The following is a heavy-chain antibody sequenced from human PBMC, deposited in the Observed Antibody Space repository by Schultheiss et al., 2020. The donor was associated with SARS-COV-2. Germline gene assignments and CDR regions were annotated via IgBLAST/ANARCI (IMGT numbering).Heavy chain of an antibody. CDR2: IYYSGST. J-gene: IGHJ5*02. CDR1: GGSVSSGSYY. CDR3: ARLAVSWFDP. Sequence: SETLSLTCTVSGGSVSSGSYYWSWIRQPPGKGLEWIGYIYYSGSTNYNPSLKSRVTISVDKSKNQFSLKLSSVTAADTAVYYCARLAVSWFDPWGQGTLVTVSS. D-gene: IGHD2-8*02. V-gene: IGHV4-61*01.